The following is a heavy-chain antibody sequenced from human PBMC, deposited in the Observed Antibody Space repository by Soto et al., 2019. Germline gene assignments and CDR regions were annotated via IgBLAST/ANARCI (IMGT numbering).Heavy chain of an antibody. CDR2: IWYGGTIK. D-gene: IGHD1-26*01. Sequence: QVQLVESGGGVVQPGKSLRLSCAASGFTFSNHAMHWVRQAPGKGLEWVAAIWYGGTIKYYADSVKGRLTISRDNSKNTLYLQMNRLRAEDTALYKCARGMRRWELLGHWGQGPPVTVS. CDR1: GFTFSNHA. V-gene: IGHV3-33*01. J-gene: IGHJ4*02. CDR3: ARGMRRWELLGH.